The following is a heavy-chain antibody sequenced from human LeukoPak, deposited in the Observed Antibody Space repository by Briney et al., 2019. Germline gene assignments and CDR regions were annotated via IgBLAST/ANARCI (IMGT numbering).Heavy chain of an antibody. CDR3: AREPGDYYDSSGEAEYFQH. CDR1: GFTFSSYA. V-gene: IGHV3-30-3*01. CDR2: ISYDGSNK. D-gene: IGHD3-22*01. Sequence: PGGSLRLSCAASGFTFSSYAMHWVRQAPGKGLEWVAVISYDGSNKYYADSVKGRFTISRDNSKNTLYLQMNSLRAEDTAVYYCAREPGDYYDSSGEAEYFQHWGQGTLVTVSS. J-gene: IGHJ1*01.